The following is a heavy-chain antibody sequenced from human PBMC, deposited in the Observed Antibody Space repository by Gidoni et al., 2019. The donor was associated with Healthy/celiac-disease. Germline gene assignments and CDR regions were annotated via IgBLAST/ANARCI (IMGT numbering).Heavy chain of an antibody. V-gene: IGHV3-21*01. D-gene: IGHD3-22*01. CDR1: GFTSSSDS. Sequence: EVQLVESGGGMVKPGGSLRLSCAASGFTSSSDSMNWVRQAPGKGLEWVSSISSSSSYIYYADSVKGRFTISRDNAKNSLYLQMNSLRAEDTAVYYCARDRYYYDSSGSGAFDIWGQGTMVTVSS. J-gene: IGHJ3*02. CDR2: ISSSSSYI. CDR3: ARDRYYYDSSGSGAFDI.